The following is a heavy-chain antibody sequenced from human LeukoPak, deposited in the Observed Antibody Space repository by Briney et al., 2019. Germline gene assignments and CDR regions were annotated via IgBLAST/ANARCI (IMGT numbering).Heavy chain of an antibody. J-gene: IGHJ3*02. CDR2: FDPEDGET. D-gene: IGHD4/OR15-4a*01. V-gene: IGHV1-24*01. Sequence: GASVKVSCKVSGYSLTELSMHWVRQAPGKGLEWMGGFDPEDGETIYAQKFQGRVTMTEDTSTDTAYMELSSLRSEDTAVYYCATDSPSGMVVTGDAFDIWGQGTMVTVSS. CDR3: ATDSPSGMVVTGDAFDI. CDR1: GYSLTELS.